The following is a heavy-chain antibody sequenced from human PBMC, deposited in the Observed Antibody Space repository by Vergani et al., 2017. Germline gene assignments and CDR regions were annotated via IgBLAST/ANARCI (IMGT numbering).Heavy chain of an antibody. D-gene: IGHD6-19*01. CDR1: GFTFSGSA. Sequence: EVQLVESGGGLVQPGGSLKLSCAASGFTFSGSATHWVRQASGRGLEWVGRIRSKANSYATAYAASVKGRFTISRDDSKNTAYLQMNSLKTEDTAVYYCTRKAGAGTGCDYWGQGTLVTVSS. CDR3: TRKAGAGTGCDY. V-gene: IGHV3-73*01. CDR2: IRSKANSYAT. J-gene: IGHJ4*02.